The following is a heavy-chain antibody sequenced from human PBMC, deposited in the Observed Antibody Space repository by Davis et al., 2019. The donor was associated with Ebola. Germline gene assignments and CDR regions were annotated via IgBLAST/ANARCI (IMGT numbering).Heavy chain of an antibody. CDR3: ARGQLWLGDWFDP. V-gene: IGHV4-59*12. J-gene: IGHJ5*02. D-gene: IGHD5-18*01. CDR1: GGSISSYY. CDR2: IYYSGST. Sequence: MPGGSLRLSCTVSGGSISSYYWSWIRQPPGKGLEWIGYIYYSGSTNYNPSLKSRVTISVDTSKNQFSLKLSPVTAADTAVYYCARGQLWLGDWFDPWGQGTLVTVSS.